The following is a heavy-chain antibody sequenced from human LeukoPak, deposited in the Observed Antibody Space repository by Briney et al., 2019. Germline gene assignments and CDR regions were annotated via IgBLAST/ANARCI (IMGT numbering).Heavy chain of an antibody. CDR1: GYTLTGYA. Sequence: ASVKVSCKASGYTLTGYAMHWVRQAPGQGLEWMGWINPNSGGTNYAQNFQGRVTMTRDTSISTAYMELSRLRSDDTAVYYCASVILLASAVTYYYAMDVWGQGTTVTVSS. V-gene: IGHV1-2*02. D-gene: IGHD3-9*01. J-gene: IGHJ6*02. CDR3: ASVILLASAVTYYYAMDV. CDR2: INPNSGGT.